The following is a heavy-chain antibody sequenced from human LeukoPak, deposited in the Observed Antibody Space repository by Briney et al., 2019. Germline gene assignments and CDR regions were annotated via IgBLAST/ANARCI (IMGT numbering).Heavy chain of an antibody. J-gene: IGHJ4*02. Sequence: RAGVSLRLSCAASGFTFNSYAMSWVRQAPGKGLEWVSAISGSGGITYYADSVKGRFIISRDNSKNTLSLQMNSLRAEDTAVYYCAKGVLAVRLESWGQGTLVTVSS. V-gene: IGHV3-23*01. CDR1: GFTFNSYA. D-gene: IGHD1-1*01. CDR2: ISGSGGIT. CDR3: AKGVLAVRLES.